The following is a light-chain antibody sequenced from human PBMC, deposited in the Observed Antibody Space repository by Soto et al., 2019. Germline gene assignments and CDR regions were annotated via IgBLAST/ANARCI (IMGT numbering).Light chain of an antibody. J-gene: IGKJ2*01. V-gene: IGKV3-20*01. CDR3: QQYDSSPRN. Sequence: IVLTQSPDTLSLSPGQRASLSCRAGQSLTSSYLAWYQHKPGQAPRLLIYGASSRATGIPDRFSGSGSGTDFTLTISRLEPEDFAVYYCQQYDSSPRNFGQGTRLEIK. CDR2: GAS. CDR1: QSLTSSY.